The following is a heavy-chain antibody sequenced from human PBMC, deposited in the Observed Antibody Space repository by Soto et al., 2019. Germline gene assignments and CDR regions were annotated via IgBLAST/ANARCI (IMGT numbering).Heavy chain of an antibody. CDR2: ISTYNGDT. Sequence: ASVKVSCKASGYTLTSSDINWVRQAPGQGLEWMGWISTYNGDTNYAQTFQGRVTMTTDTSTSTVHMEVRSLRSDDTAVYYCGREGVAPYYYYGMDVWGQGTPVTVSS. D-gene: IGHD5-12*01. CDR3: GREGVAPYYYYGMDV. V-gene: IGHV1-18*01. J-gene: IGHJ6*02. CDR1: GYTLTSSD.